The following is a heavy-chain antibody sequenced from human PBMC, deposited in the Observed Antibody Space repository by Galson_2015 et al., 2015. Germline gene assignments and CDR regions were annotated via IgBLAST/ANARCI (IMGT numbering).Heavy chain of an antibody. D-gene: IGHD4-17*01. J-gene: IGHJ6*02. CDR3: VKAFIVTTVVPMPGLDV. V-gene: IGHV3-64D*06. CDR2: ISNNGDTT. CDR1: GFTFSNYA. Sequence: SLRLSCAASGFTFSNYAMHWVRQAPGKGLESVSAISNNGDTTYYADSVKGRFTISRDNSKNTLYFQMSSLRAEDTAVYYCVKAFIVTTVVPMPGLDVWGQGTTVTVSS.